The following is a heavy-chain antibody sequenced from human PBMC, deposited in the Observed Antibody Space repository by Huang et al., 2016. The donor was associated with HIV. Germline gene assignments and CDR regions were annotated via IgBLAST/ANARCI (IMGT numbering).Heavy chain of an antibody. J-gene: IGHJ3*02. CDR1: GGSFSGYY. CDR3: ARERMMSWLDDHDAFDI. Sequence: QVQLQQWGAGLLKPSETLSLTCAVYGGSFSGYYWSWIRQSPGKGLEWIVEINHSGSTNFNPSLKSRLTIAVDTSKNQFSLKLSSVTAAGTAVYYCARERMMSWLDDHDAFDIWGQGTMVTVSS. D-gene: IGHD1-1*01. V-gene: IGHV4-34*01. CDR2: INHSGST.